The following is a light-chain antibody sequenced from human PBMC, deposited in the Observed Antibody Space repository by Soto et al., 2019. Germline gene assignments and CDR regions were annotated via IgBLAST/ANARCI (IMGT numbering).Light chain of an antibody. CDR3: ATWDDSLGVHV. V-gene: IGLV1-44*01. Sequence: QSVLTQPPSASGTPGQTITISCSGGSSNIGINTVNWYEHLPGTAPRLLIYGNNQRPSGVPDRFSGSKSGTSASLAIGGLQSEDEGHYYCATWDDSLGVHVFGTGTKVTVL. CDR2: GNN. CDR1: SSNIGINT. J-gene: IGLJ1*01.